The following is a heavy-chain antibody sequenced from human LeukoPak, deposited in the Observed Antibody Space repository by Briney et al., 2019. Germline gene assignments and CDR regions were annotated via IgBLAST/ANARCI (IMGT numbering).Heavy chain of an antibody. CDR1: GGSIRSGSYY. D-gene: IGHD6-13*01. J-gene: IGHJ3*02. Sequence: SQTLSLTCTVSGGSIRSGSYYWSWIRQPAGKGLEWIGRIYTSGSTNYNPSLKSRVTISVDTSKNQFSLKLSSVTAADTAVYYCARDRIAAAHDAFDIWGQGTMVTVSS. CDR2: IYTSGST. V-gene: IGHV4-61*02. CDR3: ARDRIAAAHDAFDI.